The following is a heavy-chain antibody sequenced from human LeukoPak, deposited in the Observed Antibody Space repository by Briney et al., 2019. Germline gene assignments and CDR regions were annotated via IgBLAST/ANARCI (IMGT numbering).Heavy chain of an antibody. CDR3: AKDPGYYYDSSGYYYEWPTSSTTNYYFDY. CDR1: AFTFSSYW. V-gene: IGHV3-23*01. D-gene: IGHD3-22*01. CDR2: ISGSGGST. Sequence: GGSLSLSCAGSAFTFSSYWMSWVRQAPGKGLEWVSAISGSGGSTYYADSVKGRFTISRDNSKNTLYLQMNSLRAEDTAVYYCAKDPGYYYDSSGYYYEWPTSSTTNYYFDYWGQGTLVTVSS. J-gene: IGHJ4*02.